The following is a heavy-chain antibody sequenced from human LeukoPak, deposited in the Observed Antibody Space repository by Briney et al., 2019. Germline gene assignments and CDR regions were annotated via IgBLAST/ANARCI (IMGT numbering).Heavy chain of an antibody. CDR2: ISAYNGNT. CDR3: AVIAVAGKESDY. J-gene: IGHJ4*02. D-gene: IGHD6-19*01. CDR1: GYTFTSYG. V-gene: IGHV1-18*01. Sequence: ASVKVSCKASGYTFTSYGISWVRQDPGQGLEWMGWISAYNGNTNYAQKLQGRVTMTTDTSTSTAYMELRSLRSDDTAVYYCAVIAVAGKESDYWGQGTLVTVSS.